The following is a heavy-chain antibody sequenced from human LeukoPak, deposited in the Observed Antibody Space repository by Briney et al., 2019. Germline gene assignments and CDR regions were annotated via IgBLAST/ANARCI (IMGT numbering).Heavy chain of an antibody. J-gene: IGHJ4*02. CDR3: AKSSSWSYYFDY. CDR1: GGSISSGGYY. Sequence: LSLTCTVSGGSISSGGYYWSWIRQHPGKGLEWVSAISGSGGSTYYADSVKGRFTISRDNSKNTLYLQMNSLRAEDTAVYYCAKSSSWSYYFDYWGQGTLVTVSS. CDR2: ISGSGGST. D-gene: IGHD6-13*01. V-gene: IGHV3-23*01.